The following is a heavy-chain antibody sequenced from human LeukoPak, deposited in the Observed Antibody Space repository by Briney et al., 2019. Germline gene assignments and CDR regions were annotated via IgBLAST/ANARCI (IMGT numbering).Heavy chain of an antibody. V-gene: IGHV3-11*04. J-gene: IGHJ4*02. D-gene: IGHD2-2*01. CDR2: IGDGGATI. CDR1: GFSFSDYY. CDR3: ASMACSTATCWIAY. Sequence: GGSLRLSCAPSGFSFSDYYMSWMRQAPGKGLEWASYIGDGGATIFYADSVKGRFAISRDNAKNSLDLQMNSLRADDTAVYYCASMACSTATCWIAYWGQGTLVTVSS.